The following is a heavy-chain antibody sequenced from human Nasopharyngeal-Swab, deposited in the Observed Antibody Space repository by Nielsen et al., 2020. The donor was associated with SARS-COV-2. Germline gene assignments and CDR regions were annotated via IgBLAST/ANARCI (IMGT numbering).Heavy chain of an antibody. V-gene: IGHV3-7*01. CDR3: ARDQIAAAGNYYYYGMDV. CDR1: GFTFSSYW. D-gene: IGHD6-13*01. CDR2: IKQDGSEK. J-gene: IGHJ6*02. Sequence: ETLSLTCAASGFTFSSYWMSWVRQAPGKGLEWVANIKQDGSEKYYVDSVKGRFTISRDNAKNSLYLQMNSLKAEDTAVYYCARDQIAAAGNYYYYGMDVWGQGTTVTVSS.